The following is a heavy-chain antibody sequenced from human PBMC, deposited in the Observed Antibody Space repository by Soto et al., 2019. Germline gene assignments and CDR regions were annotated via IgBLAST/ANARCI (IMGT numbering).Heavy chain of an antibody. CDR1: GYTFTSYG. CDR3: ERVPSGYYYGNS. D-gene: IGHD5-12*01. J-gene: IGHJ5*01. Sequence: QVQLVQSGAEVKKPGASVKVSCKASGYTFTSYGISWVRQAPGQGLEWLGWISAYKGNTNYAQKLQGRVTMTKDTSTSTAYMELRSLKSDDTAVYDFERVPSGYYYGNSWGHGTPVTFSS. CDR2: ISAYKGNT. V-gene: IGHV1-18*01.